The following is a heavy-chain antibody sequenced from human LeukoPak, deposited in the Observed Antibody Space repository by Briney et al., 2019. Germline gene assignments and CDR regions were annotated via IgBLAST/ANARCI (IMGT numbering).Heavy chain of an antibody. CDR1: GFTLTNFW. V-gene: IGHV3-74*01. Sequence: GGSLRLSCAASGFTLTNFWMNWVRHTPGKGLMWVSRIQTDGSTRYAESVKGRFTISRDNAKNTVYLQMNTLSAEDTAIYYCARGLHWNDFNWFDSWGQGTLVTVSS. CDR3: ARGLHWNDFNWFDS. CDR2: IQTDGST. D-gene: IGHD1-1*01. J-gene: IGHJ5*01.